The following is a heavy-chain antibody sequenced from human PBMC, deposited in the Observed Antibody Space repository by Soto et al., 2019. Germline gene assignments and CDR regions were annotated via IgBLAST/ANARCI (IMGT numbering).Heavy chain of an antibody. V-gene: IGHV3-23*01. CDR2: ISGSGGST. D-gene: IGHD5-18*01. Sequence: GGSLRLSCAASGFTFSSYAMSWVRQAPGKGLEWVSAISGSGGSTYYADSVKGRFTISRDNSKNTLYLQMNSLRAEDTAVYYCAKRAMDDTDYYYYMDVWGKGTTVTVSS. CDR1: GFTFSSYA. CDR3: AKRAMDDTDYYYYMDV. J-gene: IGHJ6*03.